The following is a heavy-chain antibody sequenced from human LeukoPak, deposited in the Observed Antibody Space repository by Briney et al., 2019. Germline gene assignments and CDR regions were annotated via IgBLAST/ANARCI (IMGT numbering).Heavy chain of an antibody. CDR2: IYWDDDK. D-gene: IGHD3-10*01. Sequence: SGPTLVNPTQTLTLTCTFSGFSLTTSGVGVGWIRQPPGKALEWLALIYWDDDKRYRPSLKSRLTVTKSRSKDQVFLIMTNMDPVDTATYYCVGSSAYDRSGYDYWGRGTLVTVSS. J-gene: IGHJ4*02. CDR3: VGSSAYDRSGYDY. CDR1: GFSLTTSGVG. V-gene: IGHV2-5*02.